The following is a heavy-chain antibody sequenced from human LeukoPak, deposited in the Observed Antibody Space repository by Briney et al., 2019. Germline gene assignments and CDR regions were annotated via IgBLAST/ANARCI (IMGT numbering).Heavy chain of an antibody. CDR2: ISGSGNTV. D-gene: IGHD1-26*01. J-gene: IGHJ4*02. V-gene: IGHV3-11*04. CDR3: AGGSGSYRNDY. Sequence: RVFLRLSGAVPRFTFSAYYMSWNRQGPGKGLEYGSYISGSGNTVYYADSGRGRFTVSRDNAKNALYLQMNSVRADDTAVFYCAGGSGSYRNDYWGQGTLVTVSS. CDR1: RFTFSAYY.